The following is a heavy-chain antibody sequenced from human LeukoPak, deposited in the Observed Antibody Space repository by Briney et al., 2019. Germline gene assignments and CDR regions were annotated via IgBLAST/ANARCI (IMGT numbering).Heavy chain of an antibody. CDR3: ARGGPTGALDDNWFDP. J-gene: IGHJ5*02. D-gene: IGHD4-11*01. Sequence: SSETLSLTCTVSGGSIRRSYWSWIRQPPGRGLEWIGYFNLSGSNYNPSLKSRVTMSLDTSKNQFSLRLSPVTAADTGVYYCARGGPTGALDDNWFDPCGQGTLVTVSS. CDR1: GGSIRRSY. CDR2: FNLSGS. V-gene: IGHV4-4*09.